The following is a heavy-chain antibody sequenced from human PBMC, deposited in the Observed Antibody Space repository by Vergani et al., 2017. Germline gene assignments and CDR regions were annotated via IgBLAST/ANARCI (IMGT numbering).Heavy chain of an antibody. CDR2: ISAYNGNT. V-gene: IGHV1-18*01. J-gene: IGHJ6*02. CDR1: GYTFTSYG. CDR3: ARDIVVVTAINYYYYYGMDV. Sequence: QVQLVQSGAEVKKPGASVKVSCKASGYTFTSYGISWVRQAPGQGLEWMGWISAYNGNTNYAQKLQGRVTMTTDTSTSTAYMELRSLRSDDTAVYYCARDIVVVTAINYYYYYGMDVWGQGTTVTVSS. D-gene: IGHD2-21*02.